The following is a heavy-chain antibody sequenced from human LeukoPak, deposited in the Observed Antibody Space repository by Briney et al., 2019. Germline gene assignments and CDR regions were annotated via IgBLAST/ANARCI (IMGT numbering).Heavy chain of an antibody. D-gene: IGHD3-10*01. CDR2: IYSSGST. CDR1: GGSISNYY. J-gene: IGHJ4*02. V-gene: IGHV4-4*07. Sequence: PSETLPLTCTVSGGSISNYYWSWIRQPAGKRLEWLGRIYSSGSTNYNPSLESRVTVSVDTSKNQFSLKLSSVTAADTAAYYCAREHMVRGVINRWGQGALVTVSS. CDR3: AREHMVRGVINR.